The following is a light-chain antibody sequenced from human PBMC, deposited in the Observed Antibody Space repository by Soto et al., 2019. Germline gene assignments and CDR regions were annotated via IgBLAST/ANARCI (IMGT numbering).Light chain of an antibody. CDR2: DAS. J-gene: IGKJ2*01. V-gene: IGKV1-5*01. Sequence: DIQMTQSPSTLSASVGDRVTITCRASQSVSSWLAWYQQSPGKAPKLLIYDASSWESGVPSRIRGSGSGTEFTLTICSLRPDDFAALYRHLDNCYSPTLGPGTKPEMK. CDR3: HLDNCYSPT. CDR1: QSVSSW.